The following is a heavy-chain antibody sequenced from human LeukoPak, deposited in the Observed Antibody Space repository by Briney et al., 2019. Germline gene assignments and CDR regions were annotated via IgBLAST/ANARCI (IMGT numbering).Heavy chain of an antibody. CDR3: ARIAYYYDSSGYFYYFDY. J-gene: IGHJ4*02. D-gene: IGHD3-22*01. V-gene: IGHV4-38-2*02. CDR2: IYHSGST. CDR1: GYSISSGYY. Sequence: PSETLSLTCTVSGYSISSGYYWGWIRQPPGKGLEWIGSIYHSGSTYYNPSLKSRVTISVDTSKNQFSLKLSSVTAADTAVYYCARIAYYYDSSGYFYYFDYWGQGTLVTVSS.